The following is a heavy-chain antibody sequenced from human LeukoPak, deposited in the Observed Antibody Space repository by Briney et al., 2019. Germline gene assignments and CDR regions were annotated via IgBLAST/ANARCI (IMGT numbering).Heavy chain of an antibody. Sequence: PSETLSLTCAVYGGSFSGYYWSWIRQPPGKGLEWIGEINHSGSTNCNPSLKSRVTISVDTSKNQFSLKLSSVTAADTAVYYCARTATADAFDIWGQGTMVTVSS. J-gene: IGHJ3*02. V-gene: IGHV4-34*01. CDR1: GGSFSGYY. CDR2: INHSGST. CDR3: ARTATADAFDI. D-gene: IGHD6-25*01.